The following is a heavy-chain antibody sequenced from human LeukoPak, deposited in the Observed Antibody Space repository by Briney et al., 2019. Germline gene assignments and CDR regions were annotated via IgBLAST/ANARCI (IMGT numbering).Heavy chain of an antibody. Sequence: PSETLSLTCTVSGGSISSYYWSWIRQPPGKGLEWIGYIYYSGSTNYNPSLKSRVTISVDTPKNQFSLKLSSVTAADTAVYYCARAPGRYFDYWGEGTLVTVSS. V-gene: IGHV4-59*01. J-gene: IGHJ4*02. D-gene: IGHD7-27*01. CDR3: ARAPGRYFDY. CDR2: IYYSGST. CDR1: GGSISSYY.